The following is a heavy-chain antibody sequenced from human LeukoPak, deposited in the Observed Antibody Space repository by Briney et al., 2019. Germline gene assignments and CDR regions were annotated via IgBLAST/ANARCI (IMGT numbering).Heavy chain of an antibody. D-gene: IGHD3-9*01. CDR3: ARAPYYDILTGYYTFDY. Sequence: SETLSLTCTVSGGSISSYYWSWIRQPPGKGLEWIGCIYYSGSTNYNPSLKSRVTISVDTSKNQFSLKLSSVTAADTAVYYCARAPYYDILTGYYTFDYWGQGTLVTVSS. CDR2: IYYSGST. V-gene: IGHV4-59*08. J-gene: IGHJ4*02. CDR1: GGSISSYY.